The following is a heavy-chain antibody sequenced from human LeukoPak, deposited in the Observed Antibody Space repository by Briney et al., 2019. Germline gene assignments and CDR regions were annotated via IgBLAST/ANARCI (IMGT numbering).Heavy chain of an antibody. CDR1: GGSISSSSYY. V-gene: IGHV4-39*01. D-gene: IGHD3-10*01. Sequence: SETLSLTCTVSGGSISSSSYYWGWIRQPPGKGLEWIGSIYYSGSTYYNPSLKSRVTISIDTSKNQFSLKLSSVTAADTAVYYCARHYYYGSGSLETFDPWGQGTLVTVSS. J-gene: IGHJ5*02. CDR3: ARHYYYGSGSLETFDP. CDR2: IYYSGST.